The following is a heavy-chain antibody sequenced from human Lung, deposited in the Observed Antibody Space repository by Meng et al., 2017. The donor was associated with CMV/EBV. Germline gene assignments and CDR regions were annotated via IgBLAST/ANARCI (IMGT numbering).Heavy chain of an antibody. J-gene: IGHJ5*02. CDR1: GFSLSTSEVG. Sequence: QITWKESGPTLVNPTQTLTLTWTFSGFSLSTSEVGVGWIRQPPGKALEWLAVIYWDDDKCYSPSLKSRLTITKDTSKNQVVLTLTNMDPVDTATYYCALFTRSWFDPWGQGTLVTVSS. V-gene: IGHV2-5*02. CDR3: ALFTRSWFDP. D-gene: IGHD2-2*01. CDR2: IYWDDDK.